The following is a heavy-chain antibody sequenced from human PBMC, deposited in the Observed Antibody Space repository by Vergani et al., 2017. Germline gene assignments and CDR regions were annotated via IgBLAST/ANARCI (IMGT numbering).Heavy chain of an antibody. V-gene: IGHV3-33*01. Sequence: QVQLVESGGGVVQPGRSLRLSCAASGFTFSSYGMHWVRQAPGKGLEWVAVIWYDGSNKYYADSVKGRFTISRDNSKNTLYLQMNSLRAEDKAVYYCARDSGGNYFDYWGQGTLVTVSS. CDR1: GFTFSSYG. D-gene: IGHD4-23*01. CDR2: IWYDGSNK. CDR3: ARDSGGNYFDY. J-gene: IGHJ4*02.